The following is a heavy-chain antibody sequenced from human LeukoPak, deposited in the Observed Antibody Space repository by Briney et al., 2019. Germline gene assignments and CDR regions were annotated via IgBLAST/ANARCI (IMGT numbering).Heavy chain of an antibody. D-gene: IGHD6-13*01. J-gene: IGHJ2*01. CDR1: GGSISSYY. Sequence: SETLSLTCTVSGGSISSYYWSWIRQPAGKGLEWSGRIYTSGSTNYNPSLKSRVTMSVDTSKNQFSLKLSSVTAADTAVYYCARGLGSSSWYVAQRYWYFDLWGRGTLVTVSS. V-gene: IGHV4-4*07. CDR2: IYTSGST. CDR3: ARGLGSSSWYVAQRYWYFDL.